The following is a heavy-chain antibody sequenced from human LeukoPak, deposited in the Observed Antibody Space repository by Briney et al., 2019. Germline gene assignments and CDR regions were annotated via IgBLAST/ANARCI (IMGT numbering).Heavy chain of an antibody. CDR2: IYYSGST. D-gene: IGHD3-22*01. Sequence: SETLSLTCTVSGGSISSSSYYWGWIRQPPGKGLEWIGSIYYSGSTYYNPSLKSRVTISVDTSKNQFSLKLSSVTAADTAVYYCARSYYYDRSGYYEDYWGQGTLVTVSS. J-gene: IGHJ4*02. V-gene: IGHV4-39*01. CDR1: GGSISSSSYY. CDR3: ARSYYYDRSGYYEDY.